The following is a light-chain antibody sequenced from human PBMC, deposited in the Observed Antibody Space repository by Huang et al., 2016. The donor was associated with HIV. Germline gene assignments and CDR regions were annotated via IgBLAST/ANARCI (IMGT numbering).Light chain of an antibody. CDR1: QSLLHSDGKTY. V-gene: IGKV2D-29*02. Sequence: DIVMTQTPLSLSVTPGQPASISCKSSQSLLHSDGKTYLYWYLPKPGQSPQLLIYEGSNRFSGVPDRFSGSGSGTDFTRKISRLEAEDVGVYYCMQSIQRPLTFGGGTKVEIK. CDR2: EGS. CDR3: MQSIQRPLT. J-gene: IGKJ4*01.